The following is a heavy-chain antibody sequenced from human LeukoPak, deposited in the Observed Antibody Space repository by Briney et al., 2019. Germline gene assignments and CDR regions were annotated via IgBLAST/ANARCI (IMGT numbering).Heavy chain of an antibody. J-gene: IGHJ4*02. CDR3: ARDLSCWYCPDY. CDR1: GYTFTGYY. D-gene: IGHD6-19*01. CDR2: INPNSGGT. Sequence: ASVKVSCKASGYTFTGYYMHWVRQAPGQGLEWMGWINPNSGGTNYAQKFQGRVTMTRDTSISTAYMELSRLRSDDTAVYYCARDLSCWYCPDYWGQGTLVTVSS. V-gene: IGHV1-2*02.